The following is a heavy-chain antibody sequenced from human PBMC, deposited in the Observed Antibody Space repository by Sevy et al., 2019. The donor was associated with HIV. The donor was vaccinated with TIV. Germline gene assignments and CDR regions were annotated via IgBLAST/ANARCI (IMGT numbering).Heavy chain of an antibody. D-gene: IGHD1-26*01. CDR1: GFTFSSYA. CDR2: ISYDGSNK. V-gene: IGHV3-30-3*01. J-gene: IGHJ4*02. CDR3: ARPSGSYSYFDY. Sequence: GSLRLSCAASGFTFSSYAMHWVRQAPGKGLEWVAVISYDGSNKYYADSVKGRFTISRDNSKNTLYLQMNSLRAEDTAVYYCARPSGSYSYFDYWGQGTLVTVSS.